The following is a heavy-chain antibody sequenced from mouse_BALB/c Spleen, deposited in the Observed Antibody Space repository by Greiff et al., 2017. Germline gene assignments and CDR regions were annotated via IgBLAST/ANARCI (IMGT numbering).Heavy chain of an antibody. J-gene: IGHJ2*01. V-gene: IGHV1-80*01. CDR1: GYAFSSYW. CDR2: IYPGDGDT. CDR3: ARGVYFDY. Sequence: QVHVKQSGAELVRPGSSVKISCKASGYAFSSYWMNWVKQRPGQGLEWIGQIYPGDGDTNYNGKFKGKATLTADKSSSTAYMQLSSLTSEDSAVYFCARGVYFDYWGQGTTLTVSS.